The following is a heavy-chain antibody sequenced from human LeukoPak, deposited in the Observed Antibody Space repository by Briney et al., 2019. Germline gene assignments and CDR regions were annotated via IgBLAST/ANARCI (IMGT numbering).Heavy chain of an antibody. CDR1: GYSFTRYW. Sequence: GESLKISCKASGYSFTRYWIGWVRQMPGKGLEWMGIIYPGDSDTRYSPSFQGRVTISADRSISTAYLQWSSLKASDTAMYFCARRYDSSGYYYDYWGQGTLVTVSS. D-gene: IGHD3-22*01. CDR3: ARRYDSSGYYYDY. V-gene: IGHV5-51*01. J-gene: IGHJ4*02. CDR2: IYPGDSDT.